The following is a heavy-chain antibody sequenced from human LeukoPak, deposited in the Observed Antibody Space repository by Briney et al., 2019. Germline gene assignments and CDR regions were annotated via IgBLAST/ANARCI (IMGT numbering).Heavy chain of an antibody. J-gene: IGHJ6*02. Sequence: SETLSLTCTVSGGSINNNHWTWIRKPPGKGLEWIGFVSYSGSTEYNPSLNSRLTISTDTSNNRFSLRLRSVTAADTAVYYCAKLSHIAAAGAYSYHALDVWGQGTTVTVSS. CDR2: VSYSGST. CDR1: GGSINNNH. V-gene: IGHV4-59*13. CDR3: AKLSHIAAAGAYSYHALDV. D-gene: IGHD6-25*01.